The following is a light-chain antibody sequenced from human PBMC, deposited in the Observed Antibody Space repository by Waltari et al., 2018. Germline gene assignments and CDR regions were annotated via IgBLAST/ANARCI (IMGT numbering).Light chain of an antibody. V-gene: IGLV2-14*03. CDR2: DVS. CDR3: CSFTSSSTWV. Sequence: QSALTQPASVSGSPGQSIPISFTGTAPDVGCYNYVPWYQQHPGKAPKLIIFDVSSRPSGISNRFSGSKFGNTASLTISGVQPEDEADYYCCSFTSSSTWVFGGGTKLTVL. CDR1: APDVGCYNY. J-gene: IGLJ3*02.